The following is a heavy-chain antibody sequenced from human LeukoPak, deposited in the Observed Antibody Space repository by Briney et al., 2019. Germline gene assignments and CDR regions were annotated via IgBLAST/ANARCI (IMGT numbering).Heavy chain of an antibody. CDR1: VYTFTSYD. Sequence: GASVKVSCKASVYTFTSYDINRVRQATGQGLEWMGWMNPNSGNTGYAQKFQGRVTMTRNTSISTAYMELSSLRSEDTAVYYCARGNRPRGLGYYYGMDVWGQGTTVTVSS. CDR2: MNPNSGNT. J-gene: IGHJ6*02. D-gene: IGHD1-14*01. CDR3: ARGNRPRGLGYYYGMDV. V-gene: IGHV1-8*01.